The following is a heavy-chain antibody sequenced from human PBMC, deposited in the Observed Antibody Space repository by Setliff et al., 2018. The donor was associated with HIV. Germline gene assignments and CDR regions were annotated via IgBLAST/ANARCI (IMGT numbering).Heavy chain of an antibody. D-gene: IGHD3-3*01. V-gene: IGHV4-61*09. CDR3: ARAFYYYDFWSGYPRSHFDS. CDR1: GGSISSGSYY. J-gene: IGHJ4*02. Sequence: SETLSLTCTVSGGSISSGSYYWSWIRQPAGKGLEWIGHIHTSGSSSYNPSLKSRVIISLDTSKNQISLKLSSVSAADTAVYYCARAFYYYDFWSGYPRSHFDSWGLGTLVTVSS. CDR2: IHTSGSS.